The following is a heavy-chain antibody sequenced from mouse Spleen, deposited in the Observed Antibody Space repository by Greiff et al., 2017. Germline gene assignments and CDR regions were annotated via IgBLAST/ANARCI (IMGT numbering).Heavy chain of an antibody. CDR1: GFTFTDYY. CDR2: IRNKANGYTT. CDR3: ARSQTGFDY. Sequence: EVKVVESGGGLVQPGGSLSLSCAASGFTFTDYYMSWVRQPPGKALEWLGFIRNKANGYTTEYSASVKGRFTISRDNSQSILYLQMNALRAEDSATYYCARSQTGFDYWGQGTTLTVSS. D-gene: IGHD4-1*01. J-gene: IGHJ2*01. V-gene: IGHV7-3*01.